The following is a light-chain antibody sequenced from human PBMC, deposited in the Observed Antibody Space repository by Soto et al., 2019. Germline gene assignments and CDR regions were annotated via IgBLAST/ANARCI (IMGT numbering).Light chain of an antibody. CDR2: RAS. V-gene: IGKV3-20*01. CDR1: QTISSSF. Sequence: ELVLTQSPGTLSLSPGERATLSCRASQTISSSFLAWYQQKPGQAPRLLIYRASRRAPGIPDRFSGSGSWTDFTLTISRLETEDFAVYYCHQFGSPPLDTFGPGTKVEIK. J-gene: IGKJ3*01. CDR3: HQFGSPPLDT.